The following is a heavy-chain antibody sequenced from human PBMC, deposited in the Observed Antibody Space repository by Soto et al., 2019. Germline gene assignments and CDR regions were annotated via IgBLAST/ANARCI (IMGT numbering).Heavy chain of an antibody. D-gene: IGHD3-10*01. CDR3: ARVGYGSGSYHFDY. Sequence: EVQLVESGGGLVQPGGSLRLSCEASGFTFSSCWMHWVRQAPGKGLVWVSRINSDGSTTSYTDSVKGRFTISRDNAKNTLYLQMNSLRAEDTAVYYCARVGYGSGSYHFDYWGQGTLVTVSS. V-gene: IGHV3-74*01. J-gene: IGHJ4*02. CDR2: INSDGSTT. CDR1: GFTFSSCW.